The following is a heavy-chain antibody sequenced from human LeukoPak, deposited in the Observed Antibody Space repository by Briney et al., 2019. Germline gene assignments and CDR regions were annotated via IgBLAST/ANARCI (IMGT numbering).Heavy chain of an antibody. Sequence: ASVKVSCKASGYTFTGYYMHWVRQAPGQGLEWMGWISPNSGGTNYAQKFQGRVTMTRDTSISTAYMELSRLRSDDTAVYYCARVRVNWNYVVTDYWGQGTLVTVSS. CDR3: ARVRVNWNYVVTDY. J-gene: IGHJ4*02. V-gene: IGHV1-2*02. CDR2: ISPNSGGT. CDR1: GYTFTGYY. D-gene: IGHD1-7*01.